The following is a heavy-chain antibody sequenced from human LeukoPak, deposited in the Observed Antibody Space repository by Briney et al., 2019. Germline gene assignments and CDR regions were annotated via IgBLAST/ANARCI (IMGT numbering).Heavy chain of an antibody. CDR2: INPNSGGT. J-gene: IGHJ6*03. CDR3: ARATYYYGSGSFHYYYYYYMDV. D-gene: IGHD3-10*01. Sequence: ASVKVSCKASGYTFTGYYMHWVRQAPGQGLEWMGWINPNSGGTNYAQKFQGRVTMTRDTSISTAYMELSRLRSDDTAVYYCARATYYYGSGSFHYYYYYYMDVWGKGTTVTVSS. CDR1: GYTFTGYY. V-gene: IGHV1-2*02.